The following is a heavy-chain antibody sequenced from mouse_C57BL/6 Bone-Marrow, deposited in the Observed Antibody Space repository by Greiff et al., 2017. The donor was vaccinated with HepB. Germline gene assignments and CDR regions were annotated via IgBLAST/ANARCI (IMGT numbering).Heavy chain of an antibody. CDR2: IYPGDGDT. CDR3: ARLYYGFDY. Sequence: QVQLKESGPELVKPGASVKISCKASGYAFSSSWMNWVKQRPGKGLEWIGRIYPGDGDTNYNGKFKGKATLTADKSSSTAYMQLSRLTSEDSAVYFCARLYYGFDYWGQGTTLTVSS. V-gene: IGHV1-82*01. D-gene: IGHD1-1*01. J-gene: IGHJ2*01. CDR1: GYAFSSSW.